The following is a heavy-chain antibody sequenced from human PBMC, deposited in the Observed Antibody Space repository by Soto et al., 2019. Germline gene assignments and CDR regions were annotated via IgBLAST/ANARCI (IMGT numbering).Heavy chain of an antibody. V-gene: IGHV3-30*18. D-gene: IGHD1-7*01. CDR2: ISYDGSNK. Sequence: GESLKISCAASGFTFSSYGMHWVRQAPGKGLEWVAVISYDGSNKYYADSVKGRFTISRDNSKNTLYLQMNSLRAEDTAVYYCAKVITGTTLDAFDIWGQGTMVTVSS. J-gene: IGHJ3*02. CDR3: AKVITGTTLDAFDI. CDR1: GFTFSSYG.